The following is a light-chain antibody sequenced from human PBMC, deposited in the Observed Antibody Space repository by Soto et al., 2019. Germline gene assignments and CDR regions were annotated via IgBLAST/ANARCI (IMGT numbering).Light chain of an antibody. CDR3: QQSFSPLLT. Sequence: DIQMTQSPSSLSASVRDRVTITCRASQSISTYLNWYQQKPGKAPKVLIYDASSLQSGVPSRFSGSGSGTDFTLTISSLQPEDFATYYCQQSFSPLLTFGGGTKVDIK. CDR2: DAS. CDR1: QSISTY. J-gene: IGKJ4*01. V-gene: IGKV1-39*01.